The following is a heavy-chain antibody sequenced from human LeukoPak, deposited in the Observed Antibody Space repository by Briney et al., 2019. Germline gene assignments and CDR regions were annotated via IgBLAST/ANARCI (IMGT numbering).Heavy chain of an antibody. V-gene: IGHV1-69*02. CDR1: GGTFSSYT. Sequence: SVKVSCKASGGTFSSYTISWVRQAPGQGLEWMGRIIPILGIANYAQKFQGRVTITADKSTSTAYMELSSLRSEDTAVYYCARAKGSSSSFDYWGQGTLVTVPS. J-gene: IGHJ4*02. CDR3: ARAKGSSSSFDY. D-gene: IGHD6-6*01. CDR2: IIPILGIA.